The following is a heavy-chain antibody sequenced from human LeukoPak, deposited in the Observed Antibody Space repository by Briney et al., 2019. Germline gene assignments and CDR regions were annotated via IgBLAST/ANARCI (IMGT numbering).Heavy chain of an antibody. CDR3: ARGYDSSGSSFDY. Sequence: SVKVSCKASGGTFSSYAISWVRQAPGQGLEWMGGIIPIFGTANYAQKFQGRVTITTDESTSTAYMELSSLRPEDTAVYYCARGYDSSGSSFDYWGQGTLVTVSS. J-gene: IGHJ4*02. V-gene: IGHV1-69*05. D-gene: IGHD3-22*01. CDR1: GGTFSSYA. CDR2: IIPIFGTA.